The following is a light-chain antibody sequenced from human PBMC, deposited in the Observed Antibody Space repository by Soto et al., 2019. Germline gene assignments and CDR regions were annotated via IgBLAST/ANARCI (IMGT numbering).Light chain of an antibody. CDR2: AAS. J-gene: IGKJ1*01. Sequence: EIVLTQSPGTLSLSPGERATLSCRASQSLSASYLAWYQQKPGQAPRLLIFAASNRASGIPDRFSGSGSGTDFTLTISRLEPEDFAMYYCQQYGTSPRTFGRGSKVEIK. V-gene: IGKV3-20*01. CDR1: QSLSASY. CDR3: QQYGTSPRT.